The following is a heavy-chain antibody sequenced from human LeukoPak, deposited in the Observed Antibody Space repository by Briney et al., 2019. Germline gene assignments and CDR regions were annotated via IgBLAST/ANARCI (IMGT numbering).Heavy chain of an antibody. Sequence: GRSLRLSCAASGFTFDDYAMHWVRQAPGKGLEWVSGISWNSGSIGYADSVKGRFTISRDNAKNSLYLQMNSLGAEDTALYYCAKDLAAAVTGGFDYWGQGTLVTVSS. D-gene: IGHD6-13*01. J-gene: IGHJ4*02. V-gene: IGHV3-9*01. CDR3: AKDLAAAVTGGFDY. CDR2: ISWNSGSI. CDR1: GFTFDDYA.